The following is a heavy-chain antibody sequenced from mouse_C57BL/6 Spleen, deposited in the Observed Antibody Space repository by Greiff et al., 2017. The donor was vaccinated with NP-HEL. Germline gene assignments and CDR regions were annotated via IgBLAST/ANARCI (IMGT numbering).Heavy chain of an antibody. V-gene: IGHV1-26*01. Sequence: EVQLQQSGPELVKPGASVKISCKASGYTFTDYYMNWVKQSHGKSLEWIGDINPNNGGTSYNQKFKGKATLTVDKSSSTAYMELRSLTSEDSAVYYCARCWGPWYFDVWGTGTTVTVSS. CDR2: INPNNGGT. J-gene: IGHJ1*03. CDR3: ARCWGPWYFDV. CDR1: GYTFTDYY.